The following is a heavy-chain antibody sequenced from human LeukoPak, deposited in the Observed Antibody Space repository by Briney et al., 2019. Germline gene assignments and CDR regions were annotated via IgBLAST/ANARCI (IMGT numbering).Heavy chain of an antibody. J-gene: IGHJ4*02. CDR1: GYGFTRYW. CDR3: ARQGGYSYGYFDY. CDR2: IYPGDSDI. D-gene: IGHD5-18*01. Sequence: GEALQISCKGSGYGFTRYWICWVRRMPGKGLEWMGIIYPGDSDIRYSPSFQGQVTISADKSISTAYLQWSSLKASDTAMYYCARQGGYSYGYFDYWGQGTLVTVSS. V-gene: IGHV5-51*01.